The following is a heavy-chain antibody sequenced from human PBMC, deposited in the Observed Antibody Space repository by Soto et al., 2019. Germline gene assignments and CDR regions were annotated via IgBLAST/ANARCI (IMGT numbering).Heavy chain of an antibody. CDR3: ARDSRGPFNYYDNTGPAPDY. Sequence: PGGSLRLSCAASGFTFSSFAMQWVRQTPVKGLEWVAVISYDGSNKYYADSVKGRFTISRGNSKNTLYVQINSLRAEDTAVYYCARDSRGPFNYYDNTGPAPDYWGQGTLVTVSS. V-gene: IGHV3-30-3*01. CDR1: GFTFSSFA. CDR2: ISYDGSNK. D-gene: IGHD3-22*01. J-gene: IGHJ4*02.